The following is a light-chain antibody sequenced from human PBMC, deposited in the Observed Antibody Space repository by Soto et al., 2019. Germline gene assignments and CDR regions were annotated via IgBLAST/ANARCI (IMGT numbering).Light chain of an antibody. J-gene: IGKJ1*01. Sequence: DIQMTHSASTLSASVGDRVTITCRASQSISSWLAWYQQKPGKAPKLLIYKASSLESGVPSRFSGSGSGTEFTLTISSLQPDDFATYYCKQYNSYSKFGQGTKVDIK. CDR3: KQYNSYSK. V-gene: IGKV1-5*03. CDR2: KAS. CDR1: QSISSW.